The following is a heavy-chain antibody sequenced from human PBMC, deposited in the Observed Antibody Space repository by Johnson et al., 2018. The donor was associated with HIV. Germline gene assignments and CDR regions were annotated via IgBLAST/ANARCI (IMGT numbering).Heavy chain of an antibody. Sequence: ERPQLESTEGLLRPGESRGGSESRSTCTLSDYYMDWVRQAPGKGLEWVGRTTDKLNSYTTKYAASVKGRFTISRDDSKKSLYLQINSLRTEDTAVYYCARENYRRRDAFDVWGQGTVVIVSS. CDR3: ARENYRRRDAFDV. CDR1: TCTLSDYY. CDR2: TTDKLNSYTT. J-gene: IGHJ3*01. V-gene: IGHV3-72*01. D-gene: IGHD1-7*01.